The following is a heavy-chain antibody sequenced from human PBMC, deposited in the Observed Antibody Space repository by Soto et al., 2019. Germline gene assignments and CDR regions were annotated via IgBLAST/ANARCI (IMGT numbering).Heavy chain of an antibody. CDR2: IIPIFGTA. J-gene: IGHJ6*02. CDR3: AMGKGTIFGVVIPYYYSMDV. Sequence: GASVKVSCKASGGTFSSYAISWVRQTPGQGLEWMGGIIPIFGTANYAQKFQGRVTITADESTSTAYMELSSLRSEDTAVYYCAMGKGTIFGVVIPYYYSMDVWGQGTTVTVSS. V-gene: IGHV1-69*13. CDR1: GGTFSSYA. D-gene: IGHD3-3*01.